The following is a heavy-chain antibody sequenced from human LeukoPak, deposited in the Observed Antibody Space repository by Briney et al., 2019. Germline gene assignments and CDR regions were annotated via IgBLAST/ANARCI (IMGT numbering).Heavy chain of an antibody. CDR3: ARTRPVGATRAYNWFDP. CDR1: GGSISSYY. D-gene: IGHD1-26*01. V-gene: IGHV5-51*01. CDR2: IYPGDSDT. J-gene: IGHJ5*02. Sequence: ETLSLTCTVSGGSISSYYWSWIRQPPGKGLEWMGIIYPGDSDTRYSPSFQGQVTISADKSISTAYLQWSSLKASDTAMYYCARTRPVGATRAYNWFDPWGQGTLVTVSS.